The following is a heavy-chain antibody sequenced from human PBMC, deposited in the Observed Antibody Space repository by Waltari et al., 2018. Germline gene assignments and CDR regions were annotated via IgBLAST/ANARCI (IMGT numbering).Heavy chain of an antibody. Sequence: QLQLPQSGPGLVKPSEALYLTCAVPGDSITTHYWWSWGRQSPGKGLEWIGQVHRSGRTNYNPSLASRVTVSIDTSNKQFSLELPSPTAADTAMYYCARDRGRGLYLDSWGQGTLVTVSP. CDR2: VHRSGRT. D-gene: IGHD2-15*01. CDR1: GDSITTHYW. CDR3: ARDRGRGLYLDS. J-gene: IGHJ4*02. V-gene: IGHV4-4*02.